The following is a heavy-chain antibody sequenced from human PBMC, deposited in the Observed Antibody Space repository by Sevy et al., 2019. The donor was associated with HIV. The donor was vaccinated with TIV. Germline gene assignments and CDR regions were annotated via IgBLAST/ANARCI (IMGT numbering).Heavy chain of an antibody. J-gene: IGHJ3*02. Sequence: SETLSLTCAVYGGSFSGYYWSWIRQPPGKGLEWIGEINHSGSTNYNPSLKSRVTISVDTSKNQFSLKLSSVPAAGTAWYYCARNTAKRYFDWLAPNAFDIWGQGTMVTVSS. CDR2: INHSGST. D-gene: IGHD3-9*01. CDR3: ARNTAKRYFDWLAPNAFDI. V-gene: IGHV4-34*01. CDR1: GGSFSGYY.